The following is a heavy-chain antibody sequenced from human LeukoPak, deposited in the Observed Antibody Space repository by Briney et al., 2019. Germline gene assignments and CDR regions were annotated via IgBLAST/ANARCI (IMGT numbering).Heavy chain of an antibody. CDR1: GYTFTSYG. CDR2: ISAYNGNT. J-gene: IGHJ4*02. CDR3: ARAYDSSGYYIS. Sequence: ASVKVSCKASGYTFTSYGISWVRQAPGLGLEWMGWISAYNGNTNYAQKLQGRVTMTTDTSTSTAYMELSRLRSDDTAVYYCARAYDSSGYYISRGQGTLVTVSS. V-gene: IGHV1-18*01. D-gene: IGHD3-22*01.